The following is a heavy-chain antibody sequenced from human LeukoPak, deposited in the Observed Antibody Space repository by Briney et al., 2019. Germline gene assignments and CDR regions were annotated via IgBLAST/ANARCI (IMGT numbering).Heavy chain of an antibody. CDR2: IYSDGST. D-gene: IGHD1-26*01. CDR1: GFTVSSNY. V-gene: IGHV3-53*01. Sequence: GGSLRLSCAASGFTVSSNYMSWVRQAPGKGLEWVSSIYSDGSTYYADSVKGRFTISRDNAKNSLYLQMNSLRAEDTAVYYCARRRDSGSLQHFDYWGQGALVTVSS. J-gene: IGHJ4*02. CDR3: ARRRDSGSLQHFDY.